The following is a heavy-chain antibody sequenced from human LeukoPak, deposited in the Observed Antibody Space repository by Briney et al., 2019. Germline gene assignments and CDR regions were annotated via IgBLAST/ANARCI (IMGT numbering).Heavy chain of an antibody. D-gene: IGHD1-26*01. CDR1: GGTFSSYA. V-gene: IGHV1-69*05. J-gene: IGHJ1*01. CDR2: IIPIFGTA. Sequence: GASVKVSCKASGGTFSSYAISWVRQAPGRGLEWMGGIIPIFGTANYAQKFQGRVTTTTDESTSTAYMELSSLRSEDTAVYYCCRSYQHWGQGTLVTVSS. CDR3: CRSYQH.